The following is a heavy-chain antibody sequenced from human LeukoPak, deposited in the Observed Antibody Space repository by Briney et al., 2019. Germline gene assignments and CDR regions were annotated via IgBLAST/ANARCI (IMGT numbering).Heavy chain of an antibody. CDR2: IYSGGST. J-gene: IGHJ4*02. D-gene: IGHD3-10*01. CDR3: TITEYGSGSYADY. CDR1: GFPVSSNY. V-gene: IGHV3-53*01. Sequence: GGSLRFSCAASGFPVSSNYMSWVRQAPGKGLEWVSVIYSGGSTYYADSVKGRFTISRDNSRKTLYLQMSSLRAEDTAVYYCTITEYGSGSYADYWGQGTLVTVSS.